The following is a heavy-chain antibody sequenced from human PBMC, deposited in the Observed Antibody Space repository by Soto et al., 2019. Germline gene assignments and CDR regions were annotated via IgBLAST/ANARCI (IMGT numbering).Heavy chain of an antibody. Sequence: PSETLSLTCTVSGGSISSSSYYWGWIRQHPGKGLEWIGYIYYSGSTYYNPSLKSRVTISVDTSKNQFSLKLSSVTAADTAVYYCARDRRLVGYCSSTSCQKNWFDPWGQGTLVTVSS. CDR3: ARDRRLVGYCSSTSCQKNWFDP. J-gene: IGHJ5*02. CDR2: IYYSGST. CDR1: GGSISSSSYY. V-gene: IGHV4-31*03. D-gene: IGHD2-2*01.